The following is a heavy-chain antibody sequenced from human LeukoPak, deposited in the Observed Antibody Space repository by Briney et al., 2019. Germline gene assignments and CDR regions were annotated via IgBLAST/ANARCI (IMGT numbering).Heavy chain of an antibody. V-gene: IGHV4-4*02. D-gene: IGHD3-10*01. CDR1: GGSISSNW. CDR2: IEDRGNT. Sequence: PSGTLSLTSAVSGGSISSNWWSWVRQPPGKGLEWIGEIEDRGNTNYNPSLKSRVTISVDKSKNQFSLKLSSLTAADTAVYYCAGAGTYYLDNWGQGTLVTVSS. CDR3: AGAGTYYLDN. J-gene: IGHJ4*02.